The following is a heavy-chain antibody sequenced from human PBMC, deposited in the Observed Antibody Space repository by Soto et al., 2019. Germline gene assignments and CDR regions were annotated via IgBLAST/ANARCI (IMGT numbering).Heavy chain of an antibody. V-gene: IGHV5-10-1*01. CDR2: IDPSDSQT. Sequence: PGESLKISCKGSGYSFAGYWITWVRQKPGKGLEWMGRIDPSDSQTYYSPSFRGHVTISVTKSITTVFLQWSSLRASDTAMYYCARQIYDSDIVPNSQYYFDSWVQATPVTVSS. CDR1: GYSFAGYW. D-gene: IGHD5-12*01. CDR3: ARQIYDSDIVPNSQYYFDS. J-gene: IGHJ4*02.